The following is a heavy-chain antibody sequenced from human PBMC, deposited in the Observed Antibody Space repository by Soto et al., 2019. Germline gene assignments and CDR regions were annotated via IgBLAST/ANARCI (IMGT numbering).Heavy chain of an antibody. CDR3: ATKYYGDYGAFDI. D-gene: IGHD4-17*01. Sequence: PSETLSLTCTVSGGSISSSSYYWGWIRQPPGKGLEWIGEINHSGSTNYNPSLKSRVTISVDTSKNQFSLKLSSVTAADTAVYYCATKYYGDYGAFDIWGQGTMVTVSS. J-gene: IGHJ3*02. V-gene: IGHV4-39*07. CDR1: GGSISSSSYY. CDR2: INHSGST.